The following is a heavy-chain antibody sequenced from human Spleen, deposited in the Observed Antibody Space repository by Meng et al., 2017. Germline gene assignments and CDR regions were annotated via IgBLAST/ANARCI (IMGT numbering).Heavy chain of an antibody. CDR1: GYTFTSYG. D-gene: IGHD6-13*01. Sequence: ASVKVSCKASGYTFTSYGISWVRQAPGQGLEWMGWISAYNGNTNYAQKLQGRVTMTRDTSTSTVYMELSSLRSEDTAVYYCARVPAHGIAAAGNDFDYWGQGTLVTVSS. CDR3: ARVPAHGIAAAGNDFDY. V-gene: IGHV1-18*01. J-gene: IGHJ4*02. CDR2: ISAYNGNT.